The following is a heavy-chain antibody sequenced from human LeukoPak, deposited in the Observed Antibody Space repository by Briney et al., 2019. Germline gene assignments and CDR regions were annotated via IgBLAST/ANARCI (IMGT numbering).Heavy chain of an antibody. CDR3: ARDPNGAYIGAFDF. V-gene: IGHV3-23*01. J-gene: IGHJ3*01. CDR1: GFAFYNYG. Sequence: GGSLRLSCAASGFAFYNYGMTWVRQAPGKGLEWVSDITSSGAGTSYADSVKGRFTISRDNSKSTLYLQMNSLRVDDTAIYYCARDPNGAYIGAFDFRGQGTMVTVSA. D-gene: IGHD2-8*01. CDR2: ITSSGAGT.